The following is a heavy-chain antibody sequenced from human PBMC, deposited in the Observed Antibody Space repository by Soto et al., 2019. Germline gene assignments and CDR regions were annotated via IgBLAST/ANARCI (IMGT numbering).Heavy chain of an antibody. D-gene: IGHD3-3*01. CDR1: GGSISSSSYY. CDR3: ARQADVLRFLEWLSPTLSWFDP. CDR2: IYYSGST. Sequence: QLQLQESGPGLVKPSETLSLTCTVSGGSISSSSYYWGWIRQPPGKGLEWIGSIYYSGSTYYNPALKSRVTISVDTSKIQFSLKLSSVTAADTAVYYCARQADVLRFLEWLSPTLSWFDPWGQGTLVTVSS. J-gene: IGHJ5*02. V-gene: IGHV4-39*01.